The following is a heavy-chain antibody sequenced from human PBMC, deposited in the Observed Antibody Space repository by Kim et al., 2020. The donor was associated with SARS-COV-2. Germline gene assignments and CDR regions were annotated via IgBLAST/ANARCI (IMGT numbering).Heavy chain of an antibody. D-gene: IGHD6-19*01. Sequence: GGSLRLSCAASGFTFSSYSMNWVRQAPGKGLEWVSSISSSSSYIYYADSVKGRFTISRDNAKNSLYLQMNSLRAEDTAVYYCARDLPRYSSGWYWFDPWGQGTLVTVSS. J-gene: IGHJ5*02. CDR3: ARDLPRYSSGWYWFDP. CDR1: GFTFSSYS. CDR2: ISSSSSYI. V-gene: IGHV3-21*01.